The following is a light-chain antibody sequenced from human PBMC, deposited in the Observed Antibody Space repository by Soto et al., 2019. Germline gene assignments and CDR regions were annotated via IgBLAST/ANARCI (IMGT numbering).Light chain of an antibody. CDR2: DAS. J-gene: IGKJ2*01. CDR1: QSISDY. CDR3: QQRSNWL. V-gene: IGKV3-11*01. Sequence: EIVLTQSPAILSLSPGERATLSCRASQSISDYLAWYQQKPGQAPRLLIYDASNRATGIPSRFSGSGSGTNFTLTISSLEPEDSAVYFCQQRSNWLFGQGTKLEIK.